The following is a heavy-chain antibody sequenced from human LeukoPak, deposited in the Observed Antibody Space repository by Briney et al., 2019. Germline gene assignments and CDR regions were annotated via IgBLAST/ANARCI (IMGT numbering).Heavy chain of an antibody. CDR1: GGSISSYY. CDR3: ARSYYSDSSGYYYLVY. D-gene: IGHD3-22*01. V-gene: IGHV4-59*01. J-gene: IGHJ4*02. Sequence: SETLSLTCTVSGGSISSYYWNWIRQPPGKGLEWIGYIYYSGSTNYNPSLKSRVTISVDTSKNQFSLNLSSVTAADTAVYYCARSYYSDSSGYYYLVYWGQGNPGHRLP. CDR2: IYYSGST.